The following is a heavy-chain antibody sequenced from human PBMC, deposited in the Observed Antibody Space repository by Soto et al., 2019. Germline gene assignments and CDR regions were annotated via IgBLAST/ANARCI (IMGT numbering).Heavy chain of an antibody. J-gene: IGHJ4*02. CDR2: TYYRSRWYN. CDR3: ARDPGTVVPGPHGYYFDY. D-gene: IGHD6-19*01. V-gene: IGHV6-1*01. CDR1: GDSVSSSSAA. Sequence: PWQTLSLTCAISGDSVSSSSAAWTWIRQSPSRGLEWLGRTYYRSRWYNDYAVSVKSRISITPDTSKNQFSLQLNSVTPDDTAEYYCARDPGTVVPGPHGYYFDYWGQGTLVTVSS.